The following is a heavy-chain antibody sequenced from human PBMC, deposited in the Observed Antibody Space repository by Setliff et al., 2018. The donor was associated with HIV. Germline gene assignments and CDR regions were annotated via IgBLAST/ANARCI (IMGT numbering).Heavy chain of an antibody. CDR2: INPKSGGP. D-gene: IGHD3-3*01. CDR1: GYTFTGYY. V-gene: IGHV1-2*06. J-gene: IGHJ3*02. Sequence: ASVKVSCKASGYTFTGYYMHWVRQAPGQGPEWLGRINPKSGGPRYAQKFQGRVSMTRDTAISTAYMERSRLRSDDSAVYYCARLPFITIFGVLNGDDGFDIWGQGTMVTVSS. CDR3: ARLPFITIFGVLNGDDGFDI.